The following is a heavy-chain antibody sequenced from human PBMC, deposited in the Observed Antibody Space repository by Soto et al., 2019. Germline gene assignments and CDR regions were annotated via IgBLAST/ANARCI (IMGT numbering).Heavy chain of an antibody. J-gene: IGHJ4*02. Sequence: AAEKVSCKASGYTFTSYGISWVRQAPGQGLEWMGWISAYNGNTNYVQKLQGRVTMTTDTSTSTAYMELRSMRSDDTAVYYCARDFYLGYCSGGSCPFDYWGQGTLVTVAS. D-gene: IGHD2-15*01. CDR1: GYTFTSYG. CDR3: ARDFYLGYCSGGSCPFDY. CDR2: ISAYNGNT. V-gene: IGHV1-18*01.